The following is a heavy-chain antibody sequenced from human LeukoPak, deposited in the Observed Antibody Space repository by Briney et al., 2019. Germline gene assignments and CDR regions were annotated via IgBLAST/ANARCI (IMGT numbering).Heavy chain of an antibody. V-gene: IGHV4-34*01. CDR3: ARGYMKVVVPALGMDV. Sequence: SETLSLTCAVYGGSFSGYYWSWIRQPPGKGLEWIGEINHSGSTNYNPSLKSRVTISVDTSKNQFSLKLSSVTAADTAVYYCARGYMKVVVPALGMDVWGQGTTVTVSS. J-gene: IGHJ6*02. D-gene: IGHD2-2*01. CDR1: GGSFSGYY. CDR2: INHSGST.